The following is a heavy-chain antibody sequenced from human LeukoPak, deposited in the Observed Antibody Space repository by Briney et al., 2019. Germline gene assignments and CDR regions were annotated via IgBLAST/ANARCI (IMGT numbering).Heavy chain of an antibody. D-gene: IGHD5/OR15-5a*01. V-gene: IGHV4-34*01. CDR2: INHSGST. CDR3: ARLPSIYGAFDI. CDR1: GGSFSGYH. J-gene: IGHJ3*02. Sequence: SETLSLTCAVYGGSFSGYHWSWIRQPPGKGLEWIGEINHSGSTNYNPSLKSRVTISVDTSKNQFSLKLSSVTAADTAVYYCARLPSIYGAFDIWGQGTMVTVSS.